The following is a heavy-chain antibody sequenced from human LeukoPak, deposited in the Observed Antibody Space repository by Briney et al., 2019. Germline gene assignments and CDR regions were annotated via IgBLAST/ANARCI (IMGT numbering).Heavy chain of an antibody. V-gene: IGHV4-4*07. CDR1: GGSISSYY. Sequence: ASETLSLTCTVSGGSISSYYWSWIRQPAGKGLEWIGRIYTSGSTNYNPSLKSRVTMSVDTSKNQFSLKLSSVTAADTAVYYCARDGPKIAAAGLGDYMDVWGKGTTVAVSS. D-gene: IGHD6-13*01. CDR3: ARDGPKIAAAGLGDYMDV. J-gene: IGHJ6*03. CDR2: IYTSGST.